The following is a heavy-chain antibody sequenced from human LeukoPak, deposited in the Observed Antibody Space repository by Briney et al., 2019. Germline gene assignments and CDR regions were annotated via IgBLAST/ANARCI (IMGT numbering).Heavy chain of an antibody. D-gene: IGHD3-10*01. Sequence: PSETLSLTCTVSGGSISSTSYYWGLIRQPPGKGLEWIGSIYYSGSTYYSPSLKSRVTISLDTSKSQFSLKLSSVTAADTAVYYCARTGSSGSFSDYWGQGTLVTVSS. CDR1: GGSISSTSYY. J-gene: IGHJ4*02. CDR3: ARTGSSGSFSDY. CDR2: IYYSGST. V-gene: IGHV4-39*07.